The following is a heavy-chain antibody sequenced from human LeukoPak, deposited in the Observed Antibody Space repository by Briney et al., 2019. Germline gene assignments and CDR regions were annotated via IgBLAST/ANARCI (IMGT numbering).Heavy chain of an antibody. CDR2: MNPNSGNT. CDR3: ARGDSSSWYARGYNWFDP. J-gene: IGHJ5*02. D-gene: IGHD6-13*01. CDR1: GYTFTSYD. Sequence: WASVKVSCKASGYTFTSYDINWERQATGQGLEWMGWMNPNSGNTGYAQKFQGRVTMTRDTSTSTVYMELSSLRSEDTAVYYCARGDSSSWYARGYNWFDPWGQGTLVTASS. V-gene: IGHV1-8*01.